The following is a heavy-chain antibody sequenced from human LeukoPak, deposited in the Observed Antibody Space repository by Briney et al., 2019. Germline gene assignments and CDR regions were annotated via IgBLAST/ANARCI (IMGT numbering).Heavy chain of an antibody. Sequence: GGSLRLSCAASGFTFSSYEMNWVRQAPGKGLEWVSYISSSGSTIYYADSVKGRFTISRDNAKNSLYLQMNSLRAKDTAVYYCAREYNWNYDWGQGTLVTVSS. J-gene: IGHJ4*02. CDR3: AREYNWNYD. CDR1: GFTFSSYE. CDR2: ISSSGSTI. D-gene: IGHD1-7*01. V-gene: IGHV3-48*03.